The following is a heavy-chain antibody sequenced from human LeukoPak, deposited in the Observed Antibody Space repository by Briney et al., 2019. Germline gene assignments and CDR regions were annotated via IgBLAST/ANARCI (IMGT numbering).Heavy chain of an antibody. D-gene: IGHD2-2*01. J-gene: IGHJ5*02. CDR2: IIPIFGTA. Sequence: ASVKVSCKASGGTFSSYAISWVRQAPGQGLEWMGGIIPIFGTANYAQKFQGRVTITADESTSTAYMELSSLRSEDTAVYYCAGGVCGSTSCSPYNWFDPWGQGTLVTVSS. CDR1: GGTFSSYA. V-gene: IGHV1-69*13. CDR3: AGGVCGSTSCSPYNWFDP.